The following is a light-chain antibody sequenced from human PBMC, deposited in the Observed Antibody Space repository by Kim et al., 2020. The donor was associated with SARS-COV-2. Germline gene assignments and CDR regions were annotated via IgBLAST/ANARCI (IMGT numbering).Light chain of an antibody. J-gene: IGLJ2*01. V-gene: IGLV3-19*01. CDR1: SLRSYC. CDR2: GKN. CDR3: NSRDSNDNVV. Sequence: VALRQTVRITCQGDSLRSYCATWYQQKPGQAPIVVIYGKNNRPSGIPDRFSGSSSGNTASLTITGTQAGDEADYYCNSRDSNDNVVFGGGTQLTVL.